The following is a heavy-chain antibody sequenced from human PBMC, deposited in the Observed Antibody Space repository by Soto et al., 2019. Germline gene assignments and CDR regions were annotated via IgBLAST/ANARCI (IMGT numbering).Heavy chain of an antibody. D-gene: IGHD2-15*01. J-gene: IGHJ4*02. V-gene: IGHV1-8*01. Sequence: VASVKVSCKASGYTFTSYDINWVRQATGQGLEWMGWMNPNSGNTGYAQKFQGRVTMTRNTSISTAYMELSSLRSEDTAVYYCASVVVVAATRIDYWGQGTLVTVSS. CDR2: MNPNSGNT. CDR3: ASVVVVAATRIDY. CDR1: GYTFTSYD.